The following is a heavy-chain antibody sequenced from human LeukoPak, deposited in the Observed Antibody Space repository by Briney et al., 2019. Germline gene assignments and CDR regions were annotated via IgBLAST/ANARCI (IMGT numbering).Heavy chain of an antibody. D-gene: IGHD3-16*02. CDR1: AFTFSSYW. Sequence: GGSLRLSCAASAFTFSSYWMSWVSQAPGKGLEWVANIKQDESEKYKVDSVKGRFTIPRDNAKNSVYLQMNSLRAENTAVYYCARMGKFRGVIHFDYWGQGTLVTVSS. CDR2: IKQDESEK. J-gene: IGHJ4*02. CDR3: ARMGKFRGVIHFDY. V-gene: IGHV3-7*01.